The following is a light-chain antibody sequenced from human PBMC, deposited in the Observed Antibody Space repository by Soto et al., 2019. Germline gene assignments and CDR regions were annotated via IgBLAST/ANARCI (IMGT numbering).Light chain of an antibody. CDR3: QQYGSSPLYT. CDR2: GAS. Sequence: EIVLTQSPGTLSLSPGERATLSCRASQSVNSNYLAWYHQRPGRAPRLLIYGASSRATGIPDRFRGSGSGTDFTLTISSLEPEDFAVYYCQQYGSSPLYTFGQGTKLEIK. CDR1: QSVNSNY. J-gene: IGKJ2*01. V-gene: IGKV3-20*01.